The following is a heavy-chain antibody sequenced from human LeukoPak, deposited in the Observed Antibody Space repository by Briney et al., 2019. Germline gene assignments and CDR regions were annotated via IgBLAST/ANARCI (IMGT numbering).Heavy chain of an antibody. D-gene: IGHD2-15*01. CDR1: GFTFDDYA. J-gene: IGHJ4*02. Sequence: GGSLRLSCAASGFTFDDYAMYWVRQAPGKGLEWVSLISGDGSSTYYADSLKGRFTISRDNSKNSLYLQMNSLRTDDTALYYCAKDTTTSGARFDYWGQGTLVTVPS. CDR2: ISGDGSST. V-gene: IGHV3-43*02. CDR3: AKDTTTSGARFDY.